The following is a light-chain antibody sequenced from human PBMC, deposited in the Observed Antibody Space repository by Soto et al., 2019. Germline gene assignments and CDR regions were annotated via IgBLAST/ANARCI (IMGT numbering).Light chain of an antibody. CDR1: QGISNY. CDR2: AAS. V-gene: IGKV1-9*01. CDR3: QQLIAYPFT. Sequence: DIQLTQSPSFLSASVGDRVTITCRASQGISNYLVWYQQQPGTAPKLLIYAASTLLSGVPSRFSGSGSGTEYTLTISSLQPEDFATYYCQQLIAYPFTFGPGTKVTVK. J-gene: IGKJ3*01.